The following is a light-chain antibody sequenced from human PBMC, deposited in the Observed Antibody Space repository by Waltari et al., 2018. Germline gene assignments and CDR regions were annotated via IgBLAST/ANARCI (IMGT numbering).Light chain of an antibody. Sequence: DIQMTQSPSSLSASVGDRVTITCRASQSITNYLNWYQQKPGKAPKLLIYAASSLQSGVPSRFSGSGSGTDFTFTISYVLPEDFATYYCQQTYSTPRYTFGQGTRLEIK. J-gene: IGKJ2*01. CDR1: QSITNY. CDR2: AAS. V-gene: IGKV1-39*01. CDR3: QQTYSTPRYT.